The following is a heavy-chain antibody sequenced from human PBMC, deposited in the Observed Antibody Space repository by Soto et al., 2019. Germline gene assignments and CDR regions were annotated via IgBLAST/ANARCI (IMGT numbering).Heavy chain of an antibody. CDR2: IYWNDDK. CDR3: ARAKGDHYYYDSSGYYYDY. V-gene: IGHV2-5*01. CDR1: GFSLSTSGVG. D-gene: IGHD3-22*01. Sequence: SGPTLVNPTQTLTLTCTFSGFSLSTSGVGVGWIREPPGKALEWLALIYWNDDKRYSPSLKSRLTITKDTSKNQVVLTMTNMDPVDTATYYCARAKGDHYYYDSSGYYYDYWGQGTLVTVSS. J-gene: IGHJ4*02.